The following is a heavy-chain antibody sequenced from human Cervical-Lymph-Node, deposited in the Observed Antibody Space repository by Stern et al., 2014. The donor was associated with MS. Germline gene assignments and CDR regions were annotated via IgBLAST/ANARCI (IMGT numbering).Heavy chain of an antibody. J-gene: IGHJ5*02. CDR3: AKDRSSSWVFNWFDP. D-gene: IGHD6-13*01. CDR1: GFTFDDYA. CDR2: ISWNGGSI. Sequence: EVQLVQSGGGLVHPGRSLRLSCAASGFTFDDYAMHWVRQAPGQGLEWVSGISWNGGSIGYADSVKGRFTISRDNAKKSLYLQMNSLRPEDTAFYYCAKDRSSSWVFNWFDPWGQGTLVTVSS. V-gene: IGHV3-9*01.